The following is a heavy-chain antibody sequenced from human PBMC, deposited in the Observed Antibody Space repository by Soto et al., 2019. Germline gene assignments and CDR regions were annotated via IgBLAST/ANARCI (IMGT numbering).Heavy chain of an antibody. D-gene: IGHD2-15*01. CDR3: AKDEGDIVVVVAATPGDAFDI. J-gene: IGHJ3*02. CDR1: GFTFSSYA. CDR2: ISGSGGST. V-gene: IGHV3-23*01. Sequence: GGSLRLSCAASGFTFSSYAMSWVRQAPGKGLEWVSAISGSGGSTYYADSVKGRFTISRDNSKNTLYLQMNSLRAEDTAVYYCAKDEGDIVVVVAATPGDAFDIWGQGTMVTVSS.